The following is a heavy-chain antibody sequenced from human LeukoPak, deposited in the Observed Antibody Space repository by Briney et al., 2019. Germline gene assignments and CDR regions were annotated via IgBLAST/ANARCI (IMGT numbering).Heavy chain of an antibody. J-gene: IGHJ4*02. CDR2: MNPNSGNT. V-gene: IGHV1-8*01. CDR3: ARNGSGRGVAGFDY. D-gene: IGHD3-10*01. Sequence: ASLKVSCKASGYTFTSYDINWVRQATGQGLEWMGWMNPNSGNTGYAQKFQGRVTITRDTSASTAYMELSSLRSEDTAVYYCARNGSGRGVAGFDYWGQGTLVTVSS. CDR1: GYTFTSYD.